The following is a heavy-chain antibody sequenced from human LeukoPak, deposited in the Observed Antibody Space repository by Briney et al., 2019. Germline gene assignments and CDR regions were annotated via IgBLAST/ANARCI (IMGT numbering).Heavy chain of an antibody. Sequence: VASVKVSCKASGYTFTSYYMHWVRQAPGQGLEWMGIINPSGGSTSYAQKFQGRVTMTRDTSTSTVYMELSSLRSEDTAVYYCARALRARITGTTASVYGMDVWGQGTTVTVSS. J-gene: IGHJ6*02. CDR1: GYTFTSYY. CDR3: ARALRARITGTTASVYGMDV. D-gene: IGHD1-20*01. CDR2: INPSGGST. V-gene: IGHV1-46*01.